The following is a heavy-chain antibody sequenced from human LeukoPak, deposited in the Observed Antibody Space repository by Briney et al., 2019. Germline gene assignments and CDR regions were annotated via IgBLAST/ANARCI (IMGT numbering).Heavy chain of an antibody. CDR1: GGSISSYY. Sequence: PSETLSLTCPVSGGSISSYYWSWIRQPPGKGLEWIGYIYTSGSTNYNPSLKSRVTISVDTSKNQFSLKLSSVTAADTAVYYCARQRWLQFPFDYWGQGTLVTVSS. D-gene: IGHD5-24*01. CDR3: ARQRWLQFPFDY. J-gene: IGHJ4*02. V-gene: IGHV4-4*09. CDR2: IYTSGST.